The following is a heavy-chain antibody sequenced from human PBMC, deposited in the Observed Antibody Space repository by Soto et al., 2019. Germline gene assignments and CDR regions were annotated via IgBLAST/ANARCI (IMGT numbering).Heavy chain of an antibody. CDR3: AREPYLPMARNDF. Sequence: PSETLSLTCTVSGGSISSADFFWTWLRQPPGKGLEWLGSIYYSGTTDYNPSLKVRLIISIDTSRNQFSLSLNPVTAADTAVYFCAREPYLPMARNDFWGQGAQVTVSS. CDR1: GGSISSADFF. CDR2: IYYSGTT. J-gene: IGHJ4*02. D-gene: IGHD3-10*01. V-gene: IGHV4-30-4*01.